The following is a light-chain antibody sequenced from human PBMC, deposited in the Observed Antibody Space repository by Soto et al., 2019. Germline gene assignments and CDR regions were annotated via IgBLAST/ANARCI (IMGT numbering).Light chain of an antibody. V-gene: IGKV3-11*01. CDR2: DAS. CDR1: QSVSSY. J-gene: IGKJ1*01. CDR3: QKRSNWPRT. Sequence: EIVLTQSPGTLSLSPVERAPLSCRASQSVSSYLAWYQQKPGQAPRLLIYDASNRATGIPDRFSGSGSGTDFNLTISSLEPEDFAVYYCQKRSNWPRTCGQGTKVDIK.